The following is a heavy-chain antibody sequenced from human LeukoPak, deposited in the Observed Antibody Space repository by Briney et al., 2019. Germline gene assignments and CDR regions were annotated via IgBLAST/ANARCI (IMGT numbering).Heavy chain of an antibody. V-gene: IGHV1-2*06. CDR3: ARVHGSGSYYNDEGSDY. Sequence: ASVKVSCKASGYTFTVYYMHWVRQAPGQGLEWMGRINPNSGGTNYAQKFQGRVTMTRDTSISTAYMELSRLRSDDTAVYYCARVHGSGSYYNDEGSDYWGQGTLVTVSS. D-gene: IGHD3-10*01. J-gene: IGHJ4*02. CDR1: GYTFTVYY. CDR2: INPNSGGT.